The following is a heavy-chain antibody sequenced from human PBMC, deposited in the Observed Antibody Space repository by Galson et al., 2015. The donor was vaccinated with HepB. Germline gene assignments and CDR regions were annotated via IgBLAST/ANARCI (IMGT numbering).Heavy chain of an antibody. CDR3: ARERLGGEGEGSYYFDY. D-gene: IGHD2-15*01. CDR1: GFTFSSYA. J-gene: IGHJ4*02. Sequence: SLRLSCAASGFTFSSYAMHWVRQAPGKGLEWVAVISYDGSNKYYADSVKGRFTISRDNSKNTLYLQMNSLRAEDTAVYYCARERLGGEGEGSYYFDYWGQGTLVTVSS. CDR2: ISYDGSNK. V-gene: IGHV3-30-3*01.